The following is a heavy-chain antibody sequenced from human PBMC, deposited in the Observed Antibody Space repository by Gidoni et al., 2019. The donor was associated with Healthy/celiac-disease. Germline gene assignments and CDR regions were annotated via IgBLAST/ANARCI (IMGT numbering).Heavy chain of an antibody. CDR3: AKEYYDFWSGYYLFDY. Sequence: EVQLLESGGGLVQPGGSLRLSCAASGFTFSSYAMSWVRQAPGKGLEWVSAISGSGGSTYYADSVKGRFTISRDNSKNTLYLQMNSLRAEDTAVYYCAKEYYDFWSGYYLFDYWGQGTLVTVSS. V-gene: IGHV3-23*01. J-gene: IGHJ4*02. D-gene: IGHD3-3*01. CDR1: GFTFSSYA. CDR2: ISGSGGST.